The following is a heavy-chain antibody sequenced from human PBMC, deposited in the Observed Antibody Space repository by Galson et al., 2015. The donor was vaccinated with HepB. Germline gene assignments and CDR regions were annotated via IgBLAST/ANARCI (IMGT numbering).Heavy chain of an antibody. Sequence: SLRLSCAASGFTFSSNAMTWVRQAPGKGLEWVSTLSGSGGATYYADSVKGRFSISRDNSKNTLYLQMNNLRAEDTAVYYCAKGTVVPAAVGSFDYWGQGTLVTVSS. V-gene: IGHV3-23*01. CDR2: LSGSGGAT. D-gene: IGHD2-2*01. CDR1: GFTFSSNA. CDR3: AKGTVVPAAVGSFDY. J-gene: IGHJ4*02.